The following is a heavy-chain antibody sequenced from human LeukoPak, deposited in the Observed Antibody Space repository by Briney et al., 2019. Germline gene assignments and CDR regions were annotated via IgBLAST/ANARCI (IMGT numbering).Heavy chain of an antibody. CDR2: IKSTIDGGTT. CDR1: GFIFRNAW. D-gene: IGHD4-11*01. V-gene: IGHV3-15*01. CDR3: ATATTGAPL. Sequence: GGSLRLSCAASGFIFRNAWLSWVRQAPGKGLEGVGRIKSTIDGGTTDYAAPVKGRFTISRDDSKNTLYLQMNSLKTDDTAVYYCATATTGAPLWGQGTLVTVSS. J-gene: IGHJ4*02.